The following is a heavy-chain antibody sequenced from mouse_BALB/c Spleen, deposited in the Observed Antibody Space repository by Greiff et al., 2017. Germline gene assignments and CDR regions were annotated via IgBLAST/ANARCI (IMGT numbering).Heavy chain of an antibody. D-gene: IGHD1-1*01. V-gene: IGHV5-12-1*01. J-gene: IGHJ4*01. CDR2: ISSGGGST. Sequence: EVQRVESGGGLVKPGGSLKLSCAASGFAFRSYDMSWVRQTPEKRLEWVAYISSGGGSTYYPDTVQGRFTISRDNAKNTLYLQMSSLKSEDTAMYYCARHRTTVVARKAMDYWGQGTSVTVSS. CDR1: GFAFRSYD. CDR3: ARHRTTVVARKAMDY.